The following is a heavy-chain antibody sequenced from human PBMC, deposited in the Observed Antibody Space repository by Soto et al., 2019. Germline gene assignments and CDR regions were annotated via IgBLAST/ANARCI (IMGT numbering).Heavy chain of an antibody. CDR3: APRIVGATSPDY. CDR1: GFTFSSYA. CDR2: ISGSGGST. V-gene: IGHV3-23*01. J-gene: IGHJ4*02. D-gene: IGHD1-26*01. Sequence: GGSLRLSCAASGFTFSSYAMSWVRQAPGKGLEWVSAISGSGGSTYYADSVKGRFTISRDNSKNTLYLQMNSLRAEDTAVYYCAPRIVGATSPDYWGQGTLVTVSS.